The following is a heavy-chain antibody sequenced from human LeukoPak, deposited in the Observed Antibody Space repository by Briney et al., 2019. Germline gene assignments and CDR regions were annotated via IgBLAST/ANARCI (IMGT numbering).Heavy chain of an antibody. J-gene: IGHJ4*02. V-gene: IGHV3-7*01. D-gene: IGHD6-19*01. CDR1: GFRFNTFW. Sequence: GGSLRLSCAASGFRFNTFWMSWVRQAPGKGLEWVANIKQDGSEKYYADSVKGRFTISRDNGKNSLDLQMNSLRVEDTAVYYCARGPRTIAVADYWGQGTLVTVSS. CDR3: ARGPRTIAVADY. CDR2: IKQDGSEK.